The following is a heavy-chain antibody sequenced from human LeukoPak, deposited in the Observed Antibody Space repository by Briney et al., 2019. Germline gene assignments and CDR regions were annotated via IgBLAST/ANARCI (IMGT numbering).Heavy chain of an antibody. Sequence: PSETLSLTCAVSGGSISSGGYSWSWIRQPPGKGLEWIGYIYYSGSTYYNPSLKSRVTISIDTSKNQFSLKVNSVTTADTAVYYCARVGTQGYNYGYEDYWGQGTLVTVSS. J-gene: IGHJ4*02. V-gene: IGHV4-30-2*01. CDR1: GGSISSGGYS. CDR2: IYYSGST. CDR3: ARVGTQGYNYGYEDY. D-gene: IGHD5-18*01.